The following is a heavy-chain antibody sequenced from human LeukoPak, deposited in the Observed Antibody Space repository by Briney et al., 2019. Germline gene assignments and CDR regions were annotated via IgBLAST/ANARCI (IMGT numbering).Heavy chain of an antibody. CDR2: IKSKTEGGTT. V-gene: IGHV3-15*01. CDR1: GFTFSNAW. CDR3: STDPTY. J-gene: IGHJ4*02. Sequence: PGGSLRLSCAASGFTFSNAWMSWVRQAPGKGLEWLGRIKSKTEGGTTDYAAPVKGRFTISRDDSKNTVYLQKNRLITEDTAVYYCSTDPTYWGQGTLVTVSS.